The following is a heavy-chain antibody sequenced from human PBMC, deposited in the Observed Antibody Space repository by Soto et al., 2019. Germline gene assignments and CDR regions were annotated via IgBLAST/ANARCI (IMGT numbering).Heavy chain of an antibody. CDR2: IKSKGGGGTA. CDR3: IVTDSGTPQPPYTDL. CDR1: GFTFIHAW. V-gene: IGHV3-15*01. Sequence: GWSMRLSCAASGFTFIHAWMSWVRQAPGKGLEWVGRIKSKGGGGTADYAAPVKGRFTISRDDSRNTLYLQMNSLKTEDTAVYYCIVTDSGTPQPPYTDLCGQGTLLTVSS. D-gene: IGHD1-26*01. J-gene: IGHJ5*02.